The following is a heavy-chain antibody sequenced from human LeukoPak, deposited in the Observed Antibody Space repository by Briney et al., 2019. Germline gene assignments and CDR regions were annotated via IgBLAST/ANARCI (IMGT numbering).Heavy chain of an antibody. CDR1: GGTFSSYA. CDR3: ARETLDSSGYYLFDY. Sequence: SVKVSCKASGGTFSSYAISWVRQAPGQGLEWMGGIIPIFGTANYAQKFKGRVTITTDESTSTAYMELSSLRSEDTAVYYCARETLDSSGYYLFDYWGQGTLVTVSS. D-gene: IGHD3-22*01. J-gene: IGHJ4*02. V-gene: IGHV1-69*05. CDR2: IIPIFGTA.